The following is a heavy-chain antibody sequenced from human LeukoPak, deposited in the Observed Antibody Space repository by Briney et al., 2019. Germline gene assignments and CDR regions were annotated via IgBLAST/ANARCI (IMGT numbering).Heavy chain of an antibody. V-gene: IGHV1-2*06. CDR1: GYTFSDYY. Sequence: ASVKVSCKASGYTFSDYYMYWLRQAPGEGLEWMGRINPKSGDTNYAQNFQGRVTTTRDTSMNTAYMELSRLRSDDTAVYFCARGYCSGGSCYLVENWFDFWGQGTLVTVSS. D-gene: IGHD2-15*01. J-gene: IGHJ5*01. CDR2: INPKSGDT. CDR3: ARGYCSGGSCYLVENWFDF.